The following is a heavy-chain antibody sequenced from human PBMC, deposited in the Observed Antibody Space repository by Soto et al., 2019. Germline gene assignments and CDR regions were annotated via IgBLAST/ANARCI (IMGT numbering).Heavy chain of an antibody. CDR3: ARIGREGDS. V-gene: IGHV4-61*01. J-gene: IGHJ4*02. CDR2: IPNNGSV. CDR1: DGKVRARTDS. Sequence: SAPMCLTWTVSDGKVRARTDSWSRIRQPPGKGLEWIGFIPNNGSVDYNPSLRRRVVVPIDRATTQVSGNANSFTGGDPAVYFSARIGREGDSWGQGTLVTVSA.